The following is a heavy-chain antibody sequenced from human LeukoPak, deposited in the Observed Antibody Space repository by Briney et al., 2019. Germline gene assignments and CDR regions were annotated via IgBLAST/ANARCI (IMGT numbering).Heavy chain of an antibody. D-gene: IGHD2-21*01. CDR3: AKDGLWLPYVY. V-gene: IGHV3-23*01. J-gene: IGHJ4*02. CDR1: GFTFSSYA. CDR2: IIGSGGST. Sequence: QAGGSLRLSCAASGFTFSSYAMSWVRQAPGKGLEWVSAIIGSGGSTYYADAVKGRFTISRDNSKNTLYMQMNSLRAEDTAVYYCAKDGLWLPYVYWGQGILVTVSS.